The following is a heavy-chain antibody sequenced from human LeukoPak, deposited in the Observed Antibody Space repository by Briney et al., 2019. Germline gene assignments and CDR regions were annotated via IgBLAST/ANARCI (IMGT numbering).Heavy chain of an antibody. J-gene: IGHJ4*02. D-gene: IGHD3-10*01. V-gene: IGHV3-23*01. CDR2: ISGSGGST. Sequence: LGGSLRLSCAASGFTFSSYAMSWVRQAPGKGLEWVSAISGSGGSTYYADSVKGRFTISRDNSKNTLYLQMSSLRAEDTAVYYCAKDESGSYWVIDYWGQGTLVTVSS. CDR3: AKDESGSYWVIDY. CDR1: GFTFSSYA.